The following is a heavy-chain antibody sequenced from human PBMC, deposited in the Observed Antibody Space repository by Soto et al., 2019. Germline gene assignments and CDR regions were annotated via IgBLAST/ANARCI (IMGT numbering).Heavy chain of an antibody. CDR1: GYTFTGYY. D-gene: IGHD5-12*01. CDR3: ASACRDGYNCLDY. V-gene: IGHV1-2*04. J-gene: IGHJ4*02. CDR2: INPNSGGT. Sequence: QVQLVQSGAEVKKPGASVKVSCKASGYTFTGYYIHWVRQAPGQGLEWMGWINPNSGGTNYAQKLQGWVTMTRDTSINTAYMELGRLTSDDTAVYYCASACRDGYNCLDYWGQGTLVTVSS.